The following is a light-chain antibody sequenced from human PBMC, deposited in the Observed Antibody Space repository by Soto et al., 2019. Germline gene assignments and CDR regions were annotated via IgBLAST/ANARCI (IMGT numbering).Light chain of an antibody. CDR1: YSNIGIND. CDR3: AAWDDSLNGPA. Sequence: QSVLTQPPSASGTPGQRVTVSCSGNYSNIGINDVHWYRQLSGTAPQILIYDTSQRATGVPDRFSGSRSGTSASLVISGLQTEDEADYHCAAWDDSLNGPAFGGGTKLTVL. J-gene: IGLJ2*01. CDR2: DTS. V-gene: IGLV1-44*01.